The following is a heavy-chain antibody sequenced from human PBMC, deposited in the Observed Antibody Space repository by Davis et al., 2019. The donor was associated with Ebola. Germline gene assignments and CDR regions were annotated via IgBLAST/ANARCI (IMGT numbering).Heavy chain of an antibody. J-gene: IGHJ6*02. Sequence: GESLKISCAASGFTFSDYYMSWIRQAPGKGLEWVSYISSSGSTIYYADSVKGRFTISRDNSKNTLYLQMNSLRAEDTAVYYCARATQRDGYKKYYYGMDVWGQGTTVTVSS. V-gene: IGHV3-11*01. D-gene: IGHD5-24*01. CDR2: ISSSGSTI. CDR3: ARATQRDGYKKYYYGMDV. CDR1: GFTFSDYY.